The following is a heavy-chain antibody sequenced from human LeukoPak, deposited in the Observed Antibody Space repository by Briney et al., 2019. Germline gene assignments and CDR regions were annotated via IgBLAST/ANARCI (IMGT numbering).Heavy chain of an antibody. V-gene: IGHV4-34*01. J-gene: IGHJ4*02. Sequence: TSETLSLTCAVYGGSFSGYYWSWIRQPPGKGLEWIGEINHSGSTNYNPSLKNRVTISVDTSKNQFSLKLSSVTAADTAVYYCARGIRVYNWNYGDYFDYWGQGTLVTVSS. CDR3: ARGIRVYNWNYGDYFDY. CDR2: INHSGST. CDR1: GGSFSGYY. D-gene: IGHD1-7*01.